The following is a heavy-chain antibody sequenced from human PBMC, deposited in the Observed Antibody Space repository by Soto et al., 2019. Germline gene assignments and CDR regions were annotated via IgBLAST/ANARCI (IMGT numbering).Heavy chain of an antibody. D-gene: IGHD3-9*01. V-gene: IGHV3-23*01. J-gene: IGHJ4*02. Sequence: WGSLRVSCTSSGFTFSIYGMTWVRQAPGKGLEWVATISYDGSDTYYAESVDGRFTISRDNSKNTLCLQMNGLRGEDTAVYYCAKDHSTGPADYWGQGTLVTVSS. CDR3: AKDHSTGPADY. CDR2: ISYDGSDT. CDR1: GFTFSIYG.